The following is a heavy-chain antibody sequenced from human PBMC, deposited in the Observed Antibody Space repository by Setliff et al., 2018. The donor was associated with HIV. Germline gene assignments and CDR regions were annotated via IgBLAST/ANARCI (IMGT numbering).Heavy chain of an antibody. CDR2: ISRGGDSI. CDR3: ARDGNGAFDM. Sequence: PGGSLRLSCAASGFTFWSHSMLWVRQAPGKGLQWVAYISRGGDSIFYEDSVKGRFTISRDNARNSLYLQMNSLTVEDTGVYYCARDGNGAFDMWGQGTLVTVSS. CDR1: GFTFWSHS. J-gene: IGHJ3*02. D-gene: IGHD1-26*01. V-gene: IGHV3-48*01.